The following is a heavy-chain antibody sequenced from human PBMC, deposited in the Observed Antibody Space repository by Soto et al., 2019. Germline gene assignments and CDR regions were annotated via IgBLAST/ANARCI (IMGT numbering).Heavy chain of an antibody. Sequence: VGSLRLSCASSVFTFTNYWMQCVRQSPGKGLVWVSRINSDGSSTSHADSVKGRFTISRDNAKNTLYLQMSSLRAEDTAVYYCARTQYLPDDVFDVWGRGTVVTVSS. CDR1: VFTFTNYW. D-gene: IGHD2-2*01. CDR2: INSDGSST. V-gene: IGHV3-74*01. CDR3: ARTQYLPDDVFDV. J-gene: IGHJ3*01.